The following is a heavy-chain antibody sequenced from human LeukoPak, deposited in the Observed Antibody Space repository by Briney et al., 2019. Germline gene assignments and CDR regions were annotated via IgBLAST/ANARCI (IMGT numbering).Heavy chain of an antibody. Sequence: SETLSLTCAVYGGSFSAYYRSWIRQPPGKGLEWIGEIDHSGSTNYNPSLRSRVTISVDTSKNQFSLKLSSVTAADTAVYYCARGYCSGGSCHLHWFDPWGQGTLVTVSS. V-gene: IGHV4-34*01. D-gene: IGHD2-15*01. CDR1: GGSFSAYY. J-gene: IGHJ5*02. CDR2: IDHSGST. CDR3: ARGYCSGGSCHLHWFDP.